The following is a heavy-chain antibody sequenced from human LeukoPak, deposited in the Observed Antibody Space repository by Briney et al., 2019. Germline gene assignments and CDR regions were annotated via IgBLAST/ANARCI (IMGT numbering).Heavy chain of an antibody. CDR3: ATTSGWYSDY. CDR2: INPSGGST. D-gene: IGHD6-19*01. CDR1: GYTFTSYY. Sequence: ASVKVSCKASGYTFTSYYMHWVRQAPGQGLEWMGIINPSGGSTSYAQKFQGRVTMTEDTSTDTAYMELSSLRSEDTAVYYCATTSGWYSDYWGQGTLVTVSS. V-gene: IGHV1-46*01. J-gene: IGHJ4*02.